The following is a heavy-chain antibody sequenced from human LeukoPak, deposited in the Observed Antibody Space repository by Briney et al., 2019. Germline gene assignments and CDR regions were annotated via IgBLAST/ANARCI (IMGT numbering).Heavy chain of an antibody. CDR3: AREGGYCRGVTCSPYAFDI. V-gene: IGHV3-33*01. CDR1: GFTFSNYG. D-gene: IGHD2-15*01. CDR2: IWSDGSSK. J-gene: IGHJ3*02. Sequence: PGGSLRLSCAASGFTFSNYGVHWVRQAPGKGLEWVAVIWSDGSSKYYADSVEGRFTISRDNSRNMLSLQMSSLRAEDTAVYYCAREGGYCRGVTCSPYAFDIWGQGTMVTVSS.